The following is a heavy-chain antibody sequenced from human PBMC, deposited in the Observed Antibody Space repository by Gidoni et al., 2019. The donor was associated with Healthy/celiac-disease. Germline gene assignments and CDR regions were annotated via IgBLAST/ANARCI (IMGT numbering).Heavy chain of an antibody. CDR3: ARVMYSSSWYVSYYYGMDV. CDR2: ISSSGSTI. J-gene: IGHJ6*02. CDR1: GFTFSSYE. D-gene: IGHD6-13*01. V-gene: IGHV3-48*03. Sequence: EVQLVESGGGLVQPGGSLRLSCAASGFTFSSYEMNWVRQAPGKGLEWVSYISSSGSTIYYADSVKGRFTISRDNAKNSLYLQMNSLRAEDTAVYYCARVMYSSSWYVSYYYGMDVWGQGTTVTVSS.